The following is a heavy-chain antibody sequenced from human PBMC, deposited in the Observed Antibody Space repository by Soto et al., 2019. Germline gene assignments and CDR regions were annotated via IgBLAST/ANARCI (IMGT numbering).Heavy chain of an antibody. CDR1: GGPWSIGGFS. CDR2: IYPSGST. V-gene: IGHV4-30-2*01. D-gene: IGHD3-10*01. CDR3: GRDRGCGSKNYYQSLGMDV. Sequence: QLQLQESGSRLMKPSQTLSLTCSVSGGPWSIGGFSWSWIRQPPGKNLEWIGNIYPSGSTSQNPSLKPRINVSIGKSKNEFSLRLTSLTAADTAVYYCGRDRGCGSKNYYQSLGMDVWGRGITVTVSS. J-gene: IGHJ6*02.